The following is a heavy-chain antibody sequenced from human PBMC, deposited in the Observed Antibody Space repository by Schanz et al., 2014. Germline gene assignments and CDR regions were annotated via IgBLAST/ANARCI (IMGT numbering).Heavy chain of an antibody. CDR2: IIHDGSEK. V-gene: IGHV3-7*03. J-gene: IGHJ4*02. Sequence: EVQLVESGGGLVQPGGSLRLSCAASGFAFDTYWMSWVRQAPGKGLEWVANIIHDGSEKFYVDSVKGRFTISRDNAKNSLYLQMNSLRAEDTAVYYCAREKRRTEVVLDHWGQGTLVTVS. CDR3: AREKRRTEVVLDH. CDR1: GFAFDTYW.